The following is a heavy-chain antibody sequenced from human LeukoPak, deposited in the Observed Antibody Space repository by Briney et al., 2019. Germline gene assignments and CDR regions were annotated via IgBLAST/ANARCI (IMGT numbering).Heavy chain of an antibody. V-gene: IGHV3-30*18. D-gene: IGHD4-17*01. CDR3: AKEATVTDWYFDL. J-gene: IGHJ2*01. CDR1: GFTFSSYG. CDR2: ISYDGSNK. Sequence: GSLRLSCAASGFTFSSYGMHWVRQAPGKGLEWVAVISYDGSNKYYADSVKGRFTISRDNSKNTLYLQMNSLRAEDTAVYYCAKEATVTDWYFDLWGRGTLVTVSS.